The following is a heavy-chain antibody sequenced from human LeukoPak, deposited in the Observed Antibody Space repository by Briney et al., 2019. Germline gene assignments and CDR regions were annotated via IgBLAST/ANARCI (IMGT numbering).Heavy chain of an antibody. CDR1: GFTFRDYY. CDR2: ISSSGSRI. Sequence: KPGGSLRLSCAASGFTFRDYYMGWIRQAPGKGLEWISYISSSGSRIYNADSVKGRFTISRDNAKNSLYLQMNSLRAEDTAVYYCARAFNDAFDIWGQGTMVTVSS. V-gene: IGHV3-11*04. J-gene: IGHJ3*02. CDR3: ARAFNDAFDI.